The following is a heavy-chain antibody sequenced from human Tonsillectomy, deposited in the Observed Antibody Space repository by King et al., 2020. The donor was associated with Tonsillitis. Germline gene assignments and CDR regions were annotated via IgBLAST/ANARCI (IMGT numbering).Heavy chain of an antibody. J-gene: IGHJ4*02. D-gene: IGHD3-22*01. CDR1: GFTFSSYW. V-gene: IGHV3-7*03. CDR3: ASGLYYYDSSGYSPGDY. Sequence: QLVQSGGGLVQPGGSLRLSCAASGFTFSSYWMSWVRQAPGKGLEWVANIKQDGSEKYYVDSVKGRFTISRDNAKNSLYLQMNSLIAEDTAVYYCASGLYYYDSSGYSPGDYWGQGTLVTVSS. CDR2: IKQDGSEK.